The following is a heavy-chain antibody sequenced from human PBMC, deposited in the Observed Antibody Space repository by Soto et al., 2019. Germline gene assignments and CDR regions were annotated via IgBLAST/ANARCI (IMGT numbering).Heavy chain of an antibody. CDR2: ISYDGSNK. J-gene: IGHJ4*02. CDR3: AKEMDRYDSSGYYFDY. Sequence: GGSLRLSCAASGFTFSSYGMHWVRQAPGKGLEWVAVISYDGSNKYYADSVKGRFTISRDNSKNTLYLQMNSLRAEDTAVYHCAKEMDRYDSSGYYFDYWGQGTLVTVSS. CDR1: GFTFSSYG. V-gene: IGHV3-30*18. D-gene: IGHD3-22*01.